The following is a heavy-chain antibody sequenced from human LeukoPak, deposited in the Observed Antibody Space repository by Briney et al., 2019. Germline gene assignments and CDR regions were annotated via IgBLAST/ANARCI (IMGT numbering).Heavy chain of an antibody. CDR1: GFTFSSYG. CDR2: ISYDGSNK. Sequence: GGSLRLSCAASGFTFSSYGMHWVRQAPGKGLEWVAVISYDGSNKYYADSVKGRFTISRDNSKNTLYPQMNSLRAEDTAVYYCAKGSEKDYYYYGMDVWGKGTTVTVSS. V-gene: IGHV3-30*18. CDR3: AKGSEKDYYYYGMDV. J-gene: IGHJ6*04.